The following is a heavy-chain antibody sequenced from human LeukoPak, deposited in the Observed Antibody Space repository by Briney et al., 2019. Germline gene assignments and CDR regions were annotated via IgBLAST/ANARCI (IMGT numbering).Heavy chain of an antibody. CDR2: ISGSGGST. CDR1: GFTFSSYA. D-gene: IGHD3-3*01. J-gene: IGHJ4*02. V-gene: IGHV3-23*01. CDR3: AKDRDFWSGYPLIFDY. Sequence: PGGSLRLSCAASGFTFSSYAMSWVRQAPGKGLEWVSAISGSGGSTYYADSVKGRFTISRDNSKNTLYLQMNSLRAEDTAAYYCAKDRDFWSGYPLIFDYWGQGTLVTVSS.